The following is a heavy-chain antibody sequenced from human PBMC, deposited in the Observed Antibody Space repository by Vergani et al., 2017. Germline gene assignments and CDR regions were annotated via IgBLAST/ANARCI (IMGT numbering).Heavy chain of an antibody. J-gene: IGHJ3*02. D-gene: IGHD1-26*01. CDR3: ARQNPETGSYFGGGGVSDAFDI. CDR1: GGSISSSSYY. Sequence: QLQLQESGPGLVKPSETLSLTCTVSGGSISSSSYYWGWIRQPPGKGLEWIGSIYYSGSTYYNPSLKSRVTISVDTSKNQFSLKLSSVTAADAAVYYCARQNPETGSYFGGGGVSDAFDIWGEGTMVTVSS. V-gene: IGHV4-39*01. CDR2: IYYSGST.